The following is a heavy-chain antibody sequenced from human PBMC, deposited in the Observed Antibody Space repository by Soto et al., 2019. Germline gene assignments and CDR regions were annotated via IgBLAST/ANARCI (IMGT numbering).Heavy chain of an antibody. CDR2: IYYSGST. CDR1: GGSISSGGYY. D-gene: IGHD3-22*01. Sequence: SETLSLTCTVSGGSISSGGYYWSWIRQHPGKGLEWIGYIYYSGSTYYNPSLKSRVTISVDTSKNQFSLKLSSVTAADTAVYYCARDRYDSPRMDVWGQGTTVTVSS. V-gene: IGHV4-31*03. CDR3: ARDRYDSPRMDV. J-gene: IGHJ6*02.